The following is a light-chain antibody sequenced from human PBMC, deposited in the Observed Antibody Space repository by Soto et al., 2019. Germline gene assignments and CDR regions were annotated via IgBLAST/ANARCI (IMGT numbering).Light chain of an antibody. CDR1: QTVKNN. V-gene: IGKV1-39*01. Sequence: DIQMTQSPSSVSASVGDSVSFACQSSQTVKNNVNWYQHKRGKAPKLLSSGSSNLQNGVPPRFSGSGTGTDFTLTINSLQPEDAATYYCQQTYRHPRTFGQGTSVDMK. J-gene: IGKJ1*01. CDR2: GSS. CDR3: QQTYRHPRT.